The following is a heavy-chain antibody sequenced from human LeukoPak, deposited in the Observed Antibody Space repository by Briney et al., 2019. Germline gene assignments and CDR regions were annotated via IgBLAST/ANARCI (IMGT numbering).Heavy chain of an antibody. CDR3: ARGTGYSSSWPPH. D-gene: IGHD6-13*01. CDR2: ISSGSTYI. J-gene: IGHJ4*02. V-gene: IGHV3-21*04. CDR1: EFTFSDYS. Sequence: RTGGSLRLSCAASEFTFSDYSMNWVRQAPGKGLEWVSSISSGSTYIYYADSVKGRLTISRDNAKNSLYLQMNSLRAEDTAVYYCARGTGYSSSWPPHWGQGTLVTVSS.